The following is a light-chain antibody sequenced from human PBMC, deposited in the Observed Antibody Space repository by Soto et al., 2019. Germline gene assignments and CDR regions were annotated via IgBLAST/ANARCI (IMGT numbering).Light chain of an antibody. V-gene: IGKV1-12*01. CDR3: LQVKNFPRT. CDR1: QDINNR. J-gene: IGKJ1*01. CDR2: AAS. Sequence: DIQMTQAPSSVSASVGDRVTITCRASQDINNRVAWFQQRPGRAPKYLIQAASILQSGFPSRFSATGSGTDFTLTIYSLQPEDFATYYCLQVKNFPRTFGQGTKLEIK.